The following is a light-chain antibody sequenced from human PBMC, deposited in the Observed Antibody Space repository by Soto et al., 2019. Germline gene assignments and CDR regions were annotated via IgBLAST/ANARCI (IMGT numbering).Light chain of an antibody. CDR1: QSFSSY. J-gene: IGKJ1*01. CDR2: DAS. V-gene: IGKV3-20*01. CDR3: QQYGASPRT. Sequence: EIVFTQSPATLSLSPGERATLSCRASQSFSSYLAWYQQRPGQAPRLLIFDASTRATGIPDRFSGSGSGTDFTLTINRLEPEDFAVYYCQQYGASPRTFGQGTKVDIK.